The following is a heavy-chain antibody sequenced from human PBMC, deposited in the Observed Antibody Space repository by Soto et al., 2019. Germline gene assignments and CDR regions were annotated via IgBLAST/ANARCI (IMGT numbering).Heavy chain of an antibody. CDR1: GFSFSSYD. CDR2: ISYDGSNN. V-gene: IGHV3-30*03. Sequence: GGSLRLSCRTSGFSFSSYDMHWVRQAPGKGLEWVAVISYDGSNNYYAASVRGRFTIARDNYKNTLYLQMNSLRGEDTAVYYCARFDYYDSSGYLDFGPKWGQGTMVTVSS. D-gene: IGHD3-22*01. CDR3: ARFDYYDSSGYLDFGPK. J-gene: IGHJ4*02.